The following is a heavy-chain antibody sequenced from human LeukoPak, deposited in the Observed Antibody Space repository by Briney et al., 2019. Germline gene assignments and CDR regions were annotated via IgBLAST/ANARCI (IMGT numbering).Heavy chain of an antibody. Sequence: ASVKVSCKASGYTFTSYDINWVRQATGQGLEWMGWINPNSGNTGYAQKFQGRVTMTRNTYISTAYMELSSLRSEDTAVYYCARSLARIRGVKGAFDIWGQGTMVTVSS. CDR2: INPNSGNT. D-gene: IGHD3-10*01. CDR1: GYTFTSYD. V-gene: IGHV1-8*01. J-gene: IGHJ3*02. CDR3: ARSLARIRGVKGAFDI.